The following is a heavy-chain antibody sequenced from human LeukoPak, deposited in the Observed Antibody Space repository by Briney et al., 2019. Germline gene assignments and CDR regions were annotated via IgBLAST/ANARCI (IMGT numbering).Heavy chain of an antibody. CDR1: GDPISSFDYS. CDR3: AIGYYDVTGSQGWFDP. J-gene: IGHJ5*02. V-gene: IGHV4-30-4*01. D-gene: IGHD3-22*01. Sequence: SETLSLTCTVSGDPISSFDYSWSWIRQPPGKGLEWIGYIQHSGSTHYNPSLKSRVTIFVDMSKNEFSLNLRSVTAADTALYYCAIGYYDVTGSQGWFDPWGQGTLVSVSS. CDR2: IQHSGST.